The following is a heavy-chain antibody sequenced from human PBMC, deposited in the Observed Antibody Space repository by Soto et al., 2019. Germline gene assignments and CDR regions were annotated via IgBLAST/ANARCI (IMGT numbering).Heavy chain of an antibody. CDR3: AKGQHVLRVCTWLTTVDY. D-gene: IGHD3-3*01. CDR1: AFTFSSNG. J-gene: IGHJ4*02. CDR2: ISSDERNK. V-gene: IGHV3-30*18. Sequence: QVQLMESGGCLVQTGRSLRLSCAASAFTFSSNGITLVLQAPGKGLEWVAVISSDERNKYYGDSVKGRFTISRETSKTSMYLHMNSLRIEDTAVYYCAKGQHVLRVCTWLTTVDYWAPVTRVTVSS.